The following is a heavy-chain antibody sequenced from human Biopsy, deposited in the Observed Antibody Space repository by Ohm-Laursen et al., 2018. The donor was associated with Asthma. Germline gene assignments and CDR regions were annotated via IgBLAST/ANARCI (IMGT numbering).Heavy chain of an antibody. D-gene: IGHD3-10*01. J-gene: IGHJ6*02. CDR3: ARAVDYSHYYGIDL. CDR1: GYTFNSAG. V-gene: IGHV1-18*01. CDR2: ISVYNGNT. Sequence: SSVKVSCKTSGYTFNSAGITWVRQAPGQGLEWMGWISVYNGNTKVAQKLQDRVTMITDTSTSTAYMELRSLRSDDTAVYFCARAVDYSHYYGIDLWGQGTTVRVSS.